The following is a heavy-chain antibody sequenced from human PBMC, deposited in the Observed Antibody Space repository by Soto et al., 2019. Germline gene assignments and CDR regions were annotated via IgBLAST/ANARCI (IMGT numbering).Heavy chain of an antibody. D-gene: IGHD3-22*01. Sequence: RESLKISCRTSGYKFTSSWIAWVRQMPGKGLEWMGIIFPSDSDTRYSPSFQGQVTISADRSTSTVFLQWASLKASDTAVYFCARKDKSGYFNWFDPWGQGTLVTVS. CDR1: GYKFTSSW. CDR2: IFPSDSDT. CDR3: ARKDKSGYFNWFDP. V-gene: IGHV5-51*01. J-gene: IGHJ5*02.